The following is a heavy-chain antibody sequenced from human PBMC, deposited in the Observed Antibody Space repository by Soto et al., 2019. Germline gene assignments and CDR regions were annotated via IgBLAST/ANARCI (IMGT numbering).Heavy chain of an antibody. J-gene: IGHJ4*02. V-gene: IGHV4-30-4*01. Sequence: QVQLQESGPGLVKPSQTLSLTCLVSGASVSGDGSYCSWIRQHPGKGLLFIGYIHNSGSTYSNPSLENRVAMSIDTSKNQFSLGLSSVTAADSAVYFCARDLGSEQWFFDNWGQGILVTVSS. CDR2: IHNSGST. D-gene: IGHD6-19*01. CDR1: GASVSGDGSY. CDR3: ARDLGSEQWFFDN.